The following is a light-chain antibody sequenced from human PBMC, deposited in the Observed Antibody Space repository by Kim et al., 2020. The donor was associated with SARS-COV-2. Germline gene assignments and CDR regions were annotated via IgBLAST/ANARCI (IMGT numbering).Light chain of an antibody. CDR1: QDIGSY. Sequence: ADVGDRVPITGRASQDIGSYLAWYQQTPGKAPKRLSYHASTVQRGVPSRFSGSGTGTDFTLTISTLQPDDCATYYCQHLYTYPTFGPGTKVDIK. CDR2: HAS. CDR3: QHLYTYPT. J-gene: IGKJ3*01. V-gene: IGKV1-9*01.